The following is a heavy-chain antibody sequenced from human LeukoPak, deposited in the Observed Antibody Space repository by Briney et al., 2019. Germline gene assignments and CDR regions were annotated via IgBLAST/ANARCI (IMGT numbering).Heavy chain of an antibody. Sequence: GGSLRLSCAASGFTFSSYGMHWVRQAPGKGLEWVAVISYDGSNKYYADSVKGRFTISRDNSKNTLYLQMNSLRAEDTAVYYCAKDRNYGALRFDPWGQGTLVTVSS. CDR1: GFTFSSYG. J-gene: IGHJ5*02. V-gene: IGHV3-30*18. CDR2: ISYDGSNK. D-gene: IGHD4/OR15-4a*01. CDR3: AKDRNYGALRFDP.